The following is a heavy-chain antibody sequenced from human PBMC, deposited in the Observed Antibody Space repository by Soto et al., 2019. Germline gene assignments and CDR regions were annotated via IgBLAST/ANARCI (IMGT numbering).Heavy chain of an antibody. D-gene: IGHD2-15*01. Sequence: SETLSLTCTVSGGSISSYYWSWIRQPPGKGLERIGYIYYSGSTNYNPSLKSRVTISVDTSKNQFSLNLSSVTAADTAVYYCARERRDIVVVVATNYYYYMDVWGKGTTVTVSS. V-gene: IGHV4-59*01. J-gene: IGHJ6*03. CDR3: ARERRDIVVVVATNYYYYMDV. CDR2: IYYSGST. CDR1: GGSISSYY.